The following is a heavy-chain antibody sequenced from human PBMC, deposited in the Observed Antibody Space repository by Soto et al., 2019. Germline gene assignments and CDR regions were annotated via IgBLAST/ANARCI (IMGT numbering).Heavy chain of an antibody. D-gene: IGHD3-9*01. J-gene: IGHJ4*02. V-gene: IGHV1-46*01. CDR1: RYTFTSCY. CDR3: ARVTIGAEMAFDY. CDR2: INPSGGST. Sequence: GASVKVSCKASRYTFTSCYIHWVRQAPGQGLEWMGIINPSGGSTSYAQKFQGRVTMTRDTSTSTVFMELSSLRSEDTAVYYCARVTIGAEMAFDYCGTGTLVTVSS.